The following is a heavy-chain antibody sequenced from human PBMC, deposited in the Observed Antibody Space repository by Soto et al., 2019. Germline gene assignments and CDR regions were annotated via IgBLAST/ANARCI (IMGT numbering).Heavy chain of an antibody. CDR3: ARGNRGSYPFDY. D-gene: IGHD1-26*01. CDR1: GYTFTSYD. V-gene: IGHV1-8*01. Sequence: ASVKVSCKASGYTFTSYDINWVRQATGQGLEWMGWMNPNSGNTGYAQKFQGRVTMTRNTSISTAYMELSSLRSEDTAVYYCARGNRGSYPFDYWGQGTLVTVSS. CDR2: MNPNSGNT. J-gene: IGHJ4*02.